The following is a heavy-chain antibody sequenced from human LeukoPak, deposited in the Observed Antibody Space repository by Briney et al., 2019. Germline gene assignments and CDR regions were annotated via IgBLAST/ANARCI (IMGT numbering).Heavy chain of an antibody. D-gene: IGHD2-21*01. CDR2: INASGSP. V-gene: IGHV3-66*02. Sequence: PGGSLRLSCASSGLTVSDYYMSWVRQAPGKGLEWVSGINASGSPYYAGSVKGGLTISRDSSKHTLYLQMNNLSAEDTAVYYCARGGGAFCGGECDRNFDYWGQGALVTVSS. CDR3: ARGGGAFCGGECDRNFDY. J-gene: IGHJ4*02. CDR1: GLTVSDYY.